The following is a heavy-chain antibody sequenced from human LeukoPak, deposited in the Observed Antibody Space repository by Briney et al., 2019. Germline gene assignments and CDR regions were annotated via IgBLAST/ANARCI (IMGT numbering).Heavy chain of an antibody. V-gene: IGHV3-7*03. J-gene: IGHJ4*02. CDR2: INQHGSET. D-gene: IGHD6-13*01. CDR3: ARDLYSSSWYFVSPGGY. CDR1: GFSFSTYW. Sequence: GGSLRLSCEVSGFSFSTYWMTWVRQAPGKGLEWVANINQHGSETYYVDSVKGRFIISRDNAKNSLFLQMDSLTDEDTAFYYCARDLYSSSWYFVSPGGYWGQGTLVTVSS.